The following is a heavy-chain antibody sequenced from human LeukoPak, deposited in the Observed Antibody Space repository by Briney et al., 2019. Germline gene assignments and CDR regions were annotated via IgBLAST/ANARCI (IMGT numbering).Heavy chain of an antibody. CDR1: GYTFTGYY. CDR3: ARGIYYDSSGYYP. V-gene: IGHV1-2*04. CDR2: INPNSGGT. Sequence: GASVKVSCKASGYTFTGYYMHWVRQAPGQGLEWMGWINPNSGGTNYAQKFQGWVTMTRDTSISTAYMELSRLRSDDTAVYYCARGIYYDSSGYYPWGQGTLVTVSS. J-gene: IGHJ5*02. D-gene: IGHD3-22*01.